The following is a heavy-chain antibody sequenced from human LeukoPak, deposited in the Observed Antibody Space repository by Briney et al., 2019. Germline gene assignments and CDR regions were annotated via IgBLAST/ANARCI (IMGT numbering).Heavy chain of an antibody. J-gene: IGHJ4*02. D-gene: IGHD2-21*02. V-gene: IGHV1-58*02. Sequence: TSVKVSCKTSGSTFTSSAIQWVRQARGQRLEWIGWIIVASDRTNYAQKFQERVTITTDMSTSTAYMELSSLRSEDTAVYYCAAEVYRGGDCCHFDYWGQGTLVTISS. CDR1: GSTFTSSA. CDR3: AAEVYRGGDCCHFDY. CDR2: IIVASDRT.